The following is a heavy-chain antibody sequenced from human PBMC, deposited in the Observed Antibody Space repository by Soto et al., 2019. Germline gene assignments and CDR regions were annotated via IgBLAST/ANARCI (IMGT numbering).Heavy chain of an antibody. Sequence: GGSLRLSCAASGFTFSSYAMSWVRQAPGKGLEWVSAISGSGGSTYYADSVKGRFTISRDNSKNTLYLQMNSLRAGDTAVYYCAKLSSTSCYAIRCYYYYGMDVWGQGTTVTVSS. CDR1: GFTFSSYA. CDR3: AKLSSTSCYAIRCYYYYGMDV. V-gene: IGHV3-23*01. J-gene: IGHJ6*02. CDR2: ISGSGGST. D-gene: IGHD2-2*01.